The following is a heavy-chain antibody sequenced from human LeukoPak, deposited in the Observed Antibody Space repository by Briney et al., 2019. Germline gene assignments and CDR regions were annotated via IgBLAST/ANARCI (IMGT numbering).Heavy chain of an antibody. Sequence: SETLSLTCTVSGGSISSYYWSWIRQPPGKGLEWIGYIYYSGSTNYNPSLKSRVTISVDTSKNQFSLKLSSVTAADTAVYYCARDTQRYCSSTSCYYPNWFDPWGQGTLVTVSS. V-gene: IGHV4-59*01. CDR1: GGSISSYY. D-gene: IGHD2-2*01. CDR2: IYYSGST. CDR3: ARDTQRYCSSTSCYYPNWFDP. J-gene: IGHJ5*02.